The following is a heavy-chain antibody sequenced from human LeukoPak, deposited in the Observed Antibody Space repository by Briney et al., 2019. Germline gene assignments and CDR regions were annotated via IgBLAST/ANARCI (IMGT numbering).Heavy chain of an antibody. Sequence: PGGSLRLSCAASGFTFSSYSMNWVRQAPGKGLEWVSYITSSSSIIYYGDSVKGRFTVSRDNAENSLYLQMNSLRAEDTAVYYCARAGLWHYSVDSWGQGTLVTVSS. CDR1: GFTFSSYS. CDR3: ARAGLWHYSVDS. D-gene: IGHD1-7*01. J-gene: IGHJ4*02. CDR2: ITSSSSII. V-gene: IGHV3-48*01.